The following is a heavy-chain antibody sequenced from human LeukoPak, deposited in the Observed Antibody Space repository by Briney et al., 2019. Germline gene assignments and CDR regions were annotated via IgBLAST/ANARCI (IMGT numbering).Heavy chain of an antibody. CDR1: GFTFSGSA. D-gene: IGHD2-15*01. CDR2: IRSKANSYAT. CDR3: AREMYCSGGSCYGDAFDI. V-gene: IGHV3-73*01. Sequence: GGSLRLSCAASGFTFSGSAMHWVRQASGKGLEWVGRIRSKANSYATAYAASVKGRFTISRDDSKNTAYLQMNSLRAEDTALYYCAREMYCSGGSCYGDAFDIWGQGTMVTVSS. J-gene: IGHJ3*02.